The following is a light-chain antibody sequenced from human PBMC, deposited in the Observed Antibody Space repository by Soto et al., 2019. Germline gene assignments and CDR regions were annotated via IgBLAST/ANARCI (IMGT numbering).Light chain of an antibody. J-gene: IGKJ5*01. V-gene: IGKV1-39*01. CDR3: QQSYSTPLAVT. CDR2: AAS. CDR1: QSISSY. Sequence: DIQMTQSPSSVSASVGDRVTITCPASQSISSYLNWYQQKPGKAPKLLIYAASSLQSGVPSRFSGSGSGTDFTLTISSLQPEDFATYYCQQSYSTPLAVTFGQGTRLEI.